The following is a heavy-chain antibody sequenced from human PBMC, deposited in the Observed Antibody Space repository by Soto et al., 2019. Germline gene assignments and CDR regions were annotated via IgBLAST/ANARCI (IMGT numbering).Heavy chain of an antibody. V-gene: IGHV4-34*01. CDR2: INHSGST. J-gene: IGHJ4*02. CDR1: GGSFSGYY. D-gene: IGHD3-10*01. CDR3: ARALRPQNRRHSYYYFDY. Sequence: QVQLQQWGAGLLKPSETLSLTCAVYGGSFSGYYWSWIRQPPGKGLEWIGEINHSGSTNYNPSLKSRVTLSVATSKNQFSLKLSSVTAADTAVYYCARALRPQNRRHSYYYFDYWGQGTLVTVSS.